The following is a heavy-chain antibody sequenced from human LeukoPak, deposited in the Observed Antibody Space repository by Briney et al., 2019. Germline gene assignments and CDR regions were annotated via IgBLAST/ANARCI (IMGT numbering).Heavy chain of an antibody. CDR2: ISGSGGST. V-gene: IGHV3-23*01. CDR1: GFTFSSYA. Sequence: GGSLRLSCAASGFTFSSYAMSWVRQAPGKGLEWVSAISGSGGSTYYADSVKGRFTISRDNSKNTLYLQMNSLRAEDTAVYYCARVGSGYYGSGSYYNFDYWGQGTLVTVSS. J-gene: IGHJ4*02. D-gene: IGHD3-10*01. CDR3: ARVGSGYYGSGSYYNFDY.